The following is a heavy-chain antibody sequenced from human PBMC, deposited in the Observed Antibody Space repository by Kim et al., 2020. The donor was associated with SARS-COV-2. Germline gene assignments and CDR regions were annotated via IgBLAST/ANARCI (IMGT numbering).Heavy chain of an antibody. J-gene: IGHJ4*02. CDR2: ISSSSSTI. Sequence: GGSLRLSCAASGFTFSSYSMNWVRQAPGKGLERVSYISSSSSTIYYADSVKGRFTISRDNAKNSLYLQMNSLRDEDTAVYYCARDWEGYCSSTSCDGDYWGQGTLVTVSS. V-gene: IGHV3-48*02. CDR3: ARDWEGYCSSTSCDGDY. D-gene: IGHD2-2*01. CDR1: GFTFSSYS.